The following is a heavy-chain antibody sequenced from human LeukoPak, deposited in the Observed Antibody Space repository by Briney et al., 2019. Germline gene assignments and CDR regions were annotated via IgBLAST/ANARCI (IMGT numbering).Heavy chain of an antibody. D-gene: IGHD1-26*01. Sequence: PGGSLRLSCAASGFTFSSYAMHWVRQAPGKGLEYVSAISSNGGSTYYANSVKGRFTISRDNSKNTLYLQMGSLRAEDMAVYYCARVRSGSYYGGDDAFDIWGQGTMVTVSS. V-gene: IGHV3-64*01. CDR2: ISSNGGST. J-gene: IGHJ3*02. CDR1: GFTFSSYA. CDR3: ARVRSGSYYGGDDAFDI.